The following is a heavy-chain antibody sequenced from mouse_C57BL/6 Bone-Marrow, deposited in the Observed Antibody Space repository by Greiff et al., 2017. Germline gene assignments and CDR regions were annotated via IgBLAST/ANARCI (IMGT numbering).Heavy chain of an antibody. CDR1: GYTFTSYW. D-gene: IGHD4-1*02. CDR2: IDPSDSYT. Sequence: QVQLQQPGAELVMPGASVKLSCKASGYTFTSYWMHWVKQRPGQGLEWIGEIDPSDSYTNYNQKFKGKSTMTVDKSSSTAYMQLSSLTSEDSAVYYCATTGFDDWGQGTTLTVSS. V-gene: IGHV1-69*01. CDR3: ATTGFDD. J-gene: IGHJ2*01.